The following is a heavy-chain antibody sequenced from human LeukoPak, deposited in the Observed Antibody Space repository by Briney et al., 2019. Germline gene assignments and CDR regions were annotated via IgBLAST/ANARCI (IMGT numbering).Heavy chain of an antibody. CDR3: ARVSPFYDSSGRYWYFDL. Sequence: SETLSLTCTVSGGSISSGDYYWSWIRQPPGKGLEWIGYIYYSGSTFYNPSLKSRVTISVDASKNQFSLKLSSVTAADTAVYYCARVSPFYDSSGRYWYFDLWGRGTPVTVSS. CDR2: IYYSGST. V-gene: IGHV4-30-4*08. J-gene: IGHJ2*01. D-gene: IGHD3-22*01. CDR1: GGSISSGDYY.